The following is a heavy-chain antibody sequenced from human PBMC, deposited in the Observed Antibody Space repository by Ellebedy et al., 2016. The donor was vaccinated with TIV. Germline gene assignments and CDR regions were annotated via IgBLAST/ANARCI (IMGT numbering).Heavy chain of an antibody. CDR2: INPNSGGT. Sequence: ASVKVSCKASGYTFTDYFMHWVRQAPGQGPEYMGWINPNSGGTKYAQKSQGRVTMTRDTSITTAYMELSRLRSDDTAVYYCARGCSSTSCSGDYYYGMTVWGQGTTFTVSS. CDR3: ARGCSSTSCSGDYYYGMTV. D-gene: IGHD2-2*01. CDR1: GYTFTDYF. J-gene: IGHJ6*02. V-gene: IGHV1-2*02.